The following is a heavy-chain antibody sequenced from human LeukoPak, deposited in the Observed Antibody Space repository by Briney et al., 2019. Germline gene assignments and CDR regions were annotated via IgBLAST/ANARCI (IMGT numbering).Heavy chain of an antibody. CDR3: ARGRGQQLFDY. CDR2: IYYSGTT. Sequence: PSETLSLTCTVSGGSISSGGYSWGWIRQPPGKGLEWVGSIYYSGTTYYNPSLKSRVTISVDTSKNQFSLKLGSVTAADTAVYFCARGRGQQLFDYWGQGILVAVSS. CDR1: GGSISSGGYS. V-gene: IGHV4-39*07. J-gene: IGHJ4*02. D-gene: IGHD6-13*01.